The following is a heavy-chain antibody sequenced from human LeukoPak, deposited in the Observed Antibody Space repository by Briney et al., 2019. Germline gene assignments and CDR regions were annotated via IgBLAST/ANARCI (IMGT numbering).Heavy chain of an antibody. J-gene: IGHJ4*02. CDR3: ARDWVTAMGTFDY. CDR2: ISTYNGKT. CDR1: LCILPKHG. Sequence: AAVTVSRMACLCILPKHGSRWLRQAPAQGLEGVGWISTYNGKTNYAQKLKGRVTTTIDTSTSTSYMERRSLRADDTTVYYCARDWVTAMGTFDYWGQGNLVTVSS. V-gene: IGHV1-18*01. D-gene: IGHD5-18*01.